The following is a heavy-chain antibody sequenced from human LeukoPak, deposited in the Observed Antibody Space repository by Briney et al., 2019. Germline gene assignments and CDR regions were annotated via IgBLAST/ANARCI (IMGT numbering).Heavy chain of an antibody. D-gene: IGHD1-26*01. Sequence: GGSLRLSCEASRFSFSAYPMGWVRRAPGKGLEWVSGISASGDVTFHADPLKGRFTISRDNSKNTLYLQMDSLRAEDTAKYYCAKSLLTTASGTGRAFDIWGQGTVVTVST. CDR1: RFSFSAYP. J-gene: IGHJ3*02. CDR2: ISASGDVT. V-gene: IGHV3-23*01. CDR3: AKSLLTTASGTGRAFDI.